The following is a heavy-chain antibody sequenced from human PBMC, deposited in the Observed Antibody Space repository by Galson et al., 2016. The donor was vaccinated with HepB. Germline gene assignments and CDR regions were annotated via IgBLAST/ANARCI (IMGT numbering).Heavy chain of an antibody. CDR1: GFTLRTYA. D-gene: IGHD5-18*01. CDR3: VGRGYNYGIQIN. CDR2: ITGADADT. Sequence: SLRLSCAATGFTLRTYAMSWVRQGPGKGLEWVSGITGADADTYYADAVNGRFTLSRYNAKNTVYLQMNSLGVEATAVYFCVGRGYNYGIQINWGQGTLVTVSS. V-gene: IGHV3-23*01. J-gene: IGHJ4*02.